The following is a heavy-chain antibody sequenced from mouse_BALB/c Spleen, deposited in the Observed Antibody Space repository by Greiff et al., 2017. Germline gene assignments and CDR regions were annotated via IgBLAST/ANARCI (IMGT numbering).Heavy chain of an antibody. CDR3: ARWAGDY. V-gene: IGHV1-54*01. CDR2: INPGSGGT. J-gene: IGHJ2*01. D-gene: IGHD3-3*01. CDR1: GYAFTNYL. Sequence: VQLQQSGAELVRPGTSVKVSCKASGYAFTNYLIEWVKQRPGQGLEWIGVINPGSGGTYYNEKFKGKATLTADKSSSTAYMQLSSLTSDDSAVYFCARWAGDYWGQGTTLTVSS.